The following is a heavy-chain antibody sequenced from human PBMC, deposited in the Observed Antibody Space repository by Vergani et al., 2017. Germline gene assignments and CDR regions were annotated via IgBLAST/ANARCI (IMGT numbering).Heavy chain of an antibody. Sequence: QITLKESGPTLVKPTQTLTLTCTFSGFSLSTSGVGVGWIRQPPGKALEWLALIYWNDDKRYSPSLKSRLTITKDTSKNQVVLTMTNMDPVDTATYYCAHTGLLEWLPPPNDAFDIWGQGTMVTVSS. V-gene: IGHV2-5*01. J-gene: IGHJ3*02. CDR1: GFSLSTSGVG. CDR2: IYWNDDK. CDR3: AHTGLLEWLPPPNDAFDI. D-gene: IGHD3-3*01.